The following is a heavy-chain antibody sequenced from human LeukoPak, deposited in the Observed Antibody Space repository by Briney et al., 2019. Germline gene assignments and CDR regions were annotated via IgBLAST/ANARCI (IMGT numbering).Heavy chain of an antibody. Sequence: SETLSLTCTVSGYSISSGYYWGWIRQPPGKGLEWIGSIYHSGSTYYNPSLKSRVTISVDTSKNQFSLKLSSVTAADTAVYYCARQAVAVDPFDIRGQGTMVTVSS. D-gene: IGHD6-19*01. CDR3: ARQAVAVDPFDI. CDR1: GYSISSGYY. CDR2: IYHSGST. V-gene: IGHV4-38-2*02. J-gene: IGHJ3*02.